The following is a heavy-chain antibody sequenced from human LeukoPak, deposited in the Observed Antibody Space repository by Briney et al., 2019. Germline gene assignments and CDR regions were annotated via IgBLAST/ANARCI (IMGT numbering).Heavy chain of an antibody. Sequence: PGGSLRLSCAASGFTLSSYSMNWVRQAPGKGLEWVSSISSSSSYIYYADSVKGRFTISRDNAKNSLYLQMNSLRAEDTAVYYCARAVEDCSSTSCFYFDYWGQGTLVTVSS. CDR2: ISSSSSYI. V-gene: IGHV3-21*01. CDR3: ARAVEDCSSTSCFYFDY. CDR1: GFTLSSYS. J-gene: IGHJ4*02. D-gene: IGHD2-2*01.